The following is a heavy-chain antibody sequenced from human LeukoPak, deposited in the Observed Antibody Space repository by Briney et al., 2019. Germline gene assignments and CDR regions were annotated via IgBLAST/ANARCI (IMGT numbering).Heavy chain of an antibody. CDR1: GFTVSSNY. CDR3: ARDQRGLGPSTTPLSYGRVY. V-gene: IGHV3-66*01. Sequence: PGGSLRLSCAASGFTVSSNYMSWVRQAPGKGLEWVSVIYSGGSTYYADSVKGRFTISRDNSKNTLYLQMNSLRAEDTAVYYCARDQRGLGPSTTPLSYGRVYWGQGTLVTVSS. CDR2: IYSGGST. J-gene: IGHJ4*02. D-gene: IGHD3-16*01.